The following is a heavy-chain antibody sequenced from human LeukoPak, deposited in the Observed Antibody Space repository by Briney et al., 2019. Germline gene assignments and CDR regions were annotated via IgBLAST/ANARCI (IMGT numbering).Heavy chain of an antibody. CDR3: ARGSGWYGDWFDP. J-gene: IGHJ5*02. CDR2: IYYSGST. Sequence: SETLSLTCTVSGGSISSSSYYWGWIRQPPGKGLEWIGSIYYSGSTYYNPSLKSRVTISVDTSKNQFSLKPSSVTAADTAVYYCARGSGWYGDWFDPWGQGTLVTVSS. D-gene: IGHD6-19*01. CDR1: GGSISSSSYY. V-gene: IGHV4-39*07.